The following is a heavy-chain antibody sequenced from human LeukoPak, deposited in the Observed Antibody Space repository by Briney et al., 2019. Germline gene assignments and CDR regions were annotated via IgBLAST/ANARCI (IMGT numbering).Heavy chain of an antibody. J-gene: IGHJ6*03. V-gene: IGHV3-53*01. CDR1: GFTISSNY. CDR2: IYSGGTT. D-gene: IGHD4-17*01. CDR3: ARDEYGNNYMDV. Sequence: PGGSLRLSCAASGFTISSNYMSWVRQAPGKGLEWVSVIYSGGTTYYADSVKGRFTISRGNSKNTLYLQMNSLRAEDTAVYYCARDEYGNNYMDVWGKGTTVTVSS.